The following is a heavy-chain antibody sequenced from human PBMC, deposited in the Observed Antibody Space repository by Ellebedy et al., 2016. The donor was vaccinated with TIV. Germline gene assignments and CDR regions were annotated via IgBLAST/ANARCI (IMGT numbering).Heavy chain of an antibody. CDR3: ARDAADNGGKLDY. CDR1: GFTFSSYA. D-gene: IGHD4-23*01. CDR2: ISYDGSNK. J-gene: IGHJ4*02. Sequence: PGGSLRLSCAASGFTFSSYAMHWVRQAPGKGLEWVAVISYDGSNKYYADSVKGRFTISRDNSKNTLYLQMDSLRAEDTAVYYCARDAADNGGKLDYWGQGALVTVSS. V-gene: IGHV3-30*14.